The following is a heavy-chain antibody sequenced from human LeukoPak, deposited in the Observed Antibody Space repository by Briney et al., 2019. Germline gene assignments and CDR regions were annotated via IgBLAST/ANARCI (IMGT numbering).Heavy chain of an antibody. CDR2: IIPILGIA. D-gene: IGHD2-15*01. CDR1: GGTFSSYA. J-gene: IGHJ3*02. CDR3: ARVPCSGGSCYFDDAFDI. V-gene: IGHV1-69*04. Sequence: AVKVSCKASGGTFSSYAISWVRQAPGQGLEWMGRIIPILGIANYAQKFQGRVTINADKSTSTAYMELSSLRSEDTAVYYCARVPCSGGSCYFDDAFDIWGQGTMVTVSS.